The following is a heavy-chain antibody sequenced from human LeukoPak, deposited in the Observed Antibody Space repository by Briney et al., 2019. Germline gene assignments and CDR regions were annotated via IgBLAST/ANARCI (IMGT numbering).Heavy chain of an antibody. CDR1: GGSFSGYY. Sequence: PSETLSLTCAVYGGSFSGYYWSWIRQPPGKGLEWIGEINHSGSTNYNPSLKSRVTISVDTSKNQFSLKLSSVTAADTAVYYCARGDIVVVPAAISPHDYWGQGTLVTVSS. D-gene: IGHD2-2*01. CDR3: ARGDIVVVPAAISPHDY. V-gene: IGHV4-34*01. J-gene: IGHJ4*02. CDR2: INHSGST.